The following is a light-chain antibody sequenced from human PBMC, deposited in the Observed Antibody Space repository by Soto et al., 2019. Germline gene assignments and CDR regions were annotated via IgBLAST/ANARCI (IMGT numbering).Light chain of an antibody. CDR1: SSDVGDYKF. V-gene: IGLV2-8*01. CDR3: SSYAGNNNVV. Sequence: QSALTQPPSASWSPGQSVTISCTGTSSDVGDYKFVSWYQQHPGKAPKLLIYEVSRRPSGVPDRFSGSKSGNTASLTVSGLQAEDEADYYCSSYAGNNNVVFGGGTKLTVL. J-gene: IGLJ2*01. CDR2: EVS.